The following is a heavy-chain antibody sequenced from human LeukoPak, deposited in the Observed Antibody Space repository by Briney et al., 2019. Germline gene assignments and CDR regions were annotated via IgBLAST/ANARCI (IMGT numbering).Heavy chain of an antibody. Sequence: GGSLRLSCAASGFTFSSYAMHWVRQAPGKRLEWVAVISYDGSNKYYADSVKGRFTISRDNSKNTLYLQMNSLRAEDTAVYYCARDYASVYYFDYWGQGTLVTVSS. CDR2: ISYDGSNK. D-gene: IGHD3-16*01. V-gene: IGHV3-30-3*01. CDR3: ARDYASVYYFDY. J-gene: IGHJ4*02. CDR1: GFTFSSYA.